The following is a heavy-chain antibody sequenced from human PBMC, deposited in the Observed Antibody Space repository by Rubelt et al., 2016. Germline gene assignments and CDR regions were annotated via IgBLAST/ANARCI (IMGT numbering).Heavy chain of an antibody. CDR1: GDGVSSNSVA. D-gene: IGHD1-1*01. V-gene: IGHV6-1*01. CDR3: GRAGHNLGSEN. Sequence: QVQLQQSGPRLVKPSQTLSITCVISGDGVSSNSVAWNWIRQSPSRGLEWLGRTYYRSKWYYDYALSVKSRITINADTSKNQFSLQLNSVTPEDTAVYYCGRAGHNLGSENWGQGTLVTVSS. CDR2: TYYRSKWYY. J-gene: IGHJ4*02.